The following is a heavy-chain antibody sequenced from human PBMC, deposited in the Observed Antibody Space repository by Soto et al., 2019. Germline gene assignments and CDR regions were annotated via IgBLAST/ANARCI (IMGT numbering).Heavy chain of an antibody. D-gene: IGHD1-20*01. J-gene: IGHJ4*01. Sequence: GGPLRLSCAASGFTFSNAWINWVRQAPGKGLEGVGRIKSKTDGGTTDFAATVKGRFAISRDDSKNMVYLQMNSLKTEDTAVYYCTTDSYNTNVTVRFEHWGHGTLVTVPS. CDR1: GFTFSNAW. CDR2: IKSKTDGGTT. CDR3: TTDSYNTNVTVRFEH. V-gene: IGHV3-15*07.